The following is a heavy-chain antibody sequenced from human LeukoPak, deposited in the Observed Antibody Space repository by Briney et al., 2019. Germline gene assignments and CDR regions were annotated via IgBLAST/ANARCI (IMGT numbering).Heavy chain of an antibody. CDR1: GGSISSYY. CDR3: ARHASVDGNWPRPLDY. Sequence: SETLSLTCTVSGGSISSYYWSWIRQPAGKGLEWIGRIYTSGSTNYNPSLKSRVTMSVDTSKNQFSLKLSSVTAADTAVYYCARHASVDGNWPRPLDYWGQGSLVTVSS. V-gene: IGHV4-4*07. CDR2: IYTSGST. J-gene: IGHJ4*02. D-gene: IGHD6-19*01.